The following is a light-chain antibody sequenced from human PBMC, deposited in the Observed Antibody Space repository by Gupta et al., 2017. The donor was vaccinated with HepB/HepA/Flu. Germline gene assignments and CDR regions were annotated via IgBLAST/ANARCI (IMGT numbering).Light chain of an antibody. CDR3: QQYGTPPVT. Sequence: VLTQSPGTLSLSAGERATLSCRTSQTVSNLYLAWYQQKPGQAPRLLIYGSSTRATGIPDRFSGSGSATDFTLNIDRVEPEDFAVYYCQQYGTPPVTFGGGTRVEIK. CDR2: GSS. J-gene: IGKJ4*01. CDR1: QTVSNLY. V-gene: IGKV3-20*01.